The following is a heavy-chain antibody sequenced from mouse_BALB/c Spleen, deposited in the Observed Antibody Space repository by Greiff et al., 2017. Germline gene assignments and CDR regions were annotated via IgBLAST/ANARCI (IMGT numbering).Heavy chain of an antibody. CDR3: ARNDGYYVFDY. V-gene: IGHV1-4*02. CDR2: INPSSGYT. D-gene: IGHD2-3*01. CDR1: GYTFTSYT. J-gene: IGHJ2*01. Sequence: QVQLQQSAAELARPGASVKMSCKASGYTFTSYTMHWVKQRPGQGLEWIGYINPSSGYTEYNQKFKDKTTLTADKSSSTAYMQLSSLTSEDSAVYYCARNDGYYVFDYWGQGTTLTVSS.